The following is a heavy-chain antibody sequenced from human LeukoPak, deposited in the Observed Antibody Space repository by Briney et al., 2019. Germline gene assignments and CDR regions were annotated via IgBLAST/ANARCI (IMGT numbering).Heavy chain of an antibody. V-gene: IGHV4-4*07. D-gene: IGHD3-22*01. CDR2: IYTSGST. CDR3: ARRAYDSSGYYTHDY. Sequence: SETLSLTCTVSGGSISSYYWSWIRQPAGKGLEWIGRIYTSGSTNYNPSLKSRVTMSVDTSKNQFSLKLSSVTAADTAVYYCARRAYDSSGYYTHDYWGREPWSPSPQ. J-gene: IGHJ4*02. CDR1: GGSISSYY.